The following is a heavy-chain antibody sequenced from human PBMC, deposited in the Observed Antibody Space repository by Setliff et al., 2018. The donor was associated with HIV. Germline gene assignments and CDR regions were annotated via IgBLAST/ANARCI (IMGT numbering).Heavy chain of an antibody. V-gene: IGHV4-59*01. CDR3: ARDDNYYYDSGAFKSGLDAFDI. Sequence: PSETLSLTCTVSGGAIRTYYWSWIRQPPGKGLEWIGYIHYSGSTNYSPSLKSRVTISVDTSKNQFSLKLSSVTAADTAVYYCARDDNYYYDSGAFKSGLDAFDIWGQGTMVTVSS. CDR2: IHYSGST. D-gene: IGHD3-22*01. CDR1: GGAIRTYY. J-gene: IGHJ3*02.